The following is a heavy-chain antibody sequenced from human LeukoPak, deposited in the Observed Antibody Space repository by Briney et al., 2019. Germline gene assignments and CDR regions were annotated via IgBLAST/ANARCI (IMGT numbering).Heavy chain of an antibody. V-gene: IGHV3-48*03. CDR1: GFTFSNYE. CDR2: ITNSGNTK. J-gene: IGHJ4*02. CDR3: AAVIDY. Sequence: GGSLRLSCAASGFTFSNYEMNWIRQAPGKGLEWISYITNSGNTKYYADSVKGRFTISRDNANNSVYLQMNNLRAEDTAVYYCAAVIDYWGQGTLVTVSS.